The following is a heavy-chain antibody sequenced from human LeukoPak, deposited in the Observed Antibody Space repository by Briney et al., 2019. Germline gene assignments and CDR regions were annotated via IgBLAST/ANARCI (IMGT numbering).Heavy chain of an antibody. CDR3: ARGVEPLAANTLAY. CDR2: LYSDGNT. V-gene: IGHV3-53*01. J-gene: IGHJ4*02. Sequence: GGSLRLSCAASGVTVISYDMTWVRQAPGKGLEWVSVLYSDGNTKYADSVQGRFTISRDNSKNTLYLEMNSLSPDDTAVYYCARGVEPLAANTLAYWGQGTLVTVSS. CDR1: GVTVISYD. D-gene: IGHD1-14*01.